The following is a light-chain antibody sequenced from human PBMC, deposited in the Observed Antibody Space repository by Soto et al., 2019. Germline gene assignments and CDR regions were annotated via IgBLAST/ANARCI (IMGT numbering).Light chain of an antibody. CDR2: KAS. V-gene: IGKV1-5*03. CDR3: QQYDNYTGA. CDR1: QSISSW. Sequence: DIQMTQSPSTLSASVGDRVTITCRASQSISSWLAWYQQKPGKVPKLLIYKASSLQSGVPSRFSGSGSGTEFTLTISSLQPDDFATYYCQQYDNYTGAFGQGTKVDIK. J-gene: IGKJ1*01.